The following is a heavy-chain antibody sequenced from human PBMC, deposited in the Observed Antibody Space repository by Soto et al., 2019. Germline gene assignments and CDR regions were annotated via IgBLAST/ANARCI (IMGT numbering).Heavy chain of an antibody. Sequence: GGSLRLSCADSGFAFSNDAIHWVRQAREKGLEWVSSISTSIDATYYADSVKGRFTISRDDSKNTLYLQMNSLRAEDSAVYYCAKDRTVAARNFDYWGQGTQVTVS. V-gene: IGHV3-23*01. CDR1: GFAFSNDA. CDR3: AKDRTVAARNFDY. J-gene: IGHJ4*02. CDR2: ISTSIDAT. D-gene: IGHD6-6*01.